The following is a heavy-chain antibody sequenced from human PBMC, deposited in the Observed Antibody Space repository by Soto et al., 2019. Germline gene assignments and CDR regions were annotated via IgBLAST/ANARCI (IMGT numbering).Heavy chain of an antibody. CDR2: IYYSGST. D-gene: IGHD3-22*01. CDR3: ASQHYYDSSGYYVGY. J-gene: IGHJ4*02. CDR1: GGSISSYY. V-gene: IGHV4-59*08. Sequence: SETLSLTCTVSGGSISSYYWSWIRQPPGKGLEWIGNIYYSGSTYYNSSLKSRVTISVATSKNQFSLKLSSVTAADTAVYYCASQHYYDSSGYYVGYWGQGTLVTVS.